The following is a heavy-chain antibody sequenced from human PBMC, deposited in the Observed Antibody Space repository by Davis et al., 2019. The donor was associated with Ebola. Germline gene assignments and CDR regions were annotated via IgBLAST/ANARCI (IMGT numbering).Heavy chain of an antibody. CDR3: SNPGKSSSVDY. D-gene: IGHD6-6*01. V-gene: IGHV3-73*01. J-gene: IGHJ4*02. CDR1: GFTFSGSA. CDR2: IRSKANSYAT. Sequence: GGSLRLSCAAPGFTFSGSAMHWVRQASGKGLEWVGRIRSKANSYATAYAAAVKARFTISKDDSKNTAYLQMNSLKTEDTAVYYSSNPGKSSSVDYWGQGTLVTVSS.